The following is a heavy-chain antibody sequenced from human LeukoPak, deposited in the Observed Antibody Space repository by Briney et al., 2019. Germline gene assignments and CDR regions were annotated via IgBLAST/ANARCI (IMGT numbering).Heavy chain of an antibody. V-gene: IGHV4-39*07. CDR1: GGSISSSSHY. CDR3: ASYLSSGSQYFQH. CDR2: IYYSGST. Sequence: SETLSLTCTVSGGSISSSSHYWGWIRQPPGEGLEWIGIIYYSGSTDYNPSLQTRVTISVDTSKNQFSLKLSSVTAADTAVYYCASYLSSGSQYFQHWGQGTLVTVSS. D-gene: IGHD3-22*01. J-gene: IGHJ1*01.